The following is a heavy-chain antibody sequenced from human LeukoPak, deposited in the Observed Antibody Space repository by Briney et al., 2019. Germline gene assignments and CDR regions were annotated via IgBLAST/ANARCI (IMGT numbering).Heavy chain of an antibody. CDR2: IQSKTDGGTT. CDR1: GFTFGDAW. V-gene: IGHV3-15*01. CDR3: TTWSSQFDY. Sequence: TGGSLRLSCAASGFTFGDAWMTWVRQAPGKGLECVGFIQSKTDGGTTDSAAPVKGRFAVSRDDSKNTLYLQMNGLKTEDTAVYYCTTWSSQFDYWGQGTLVTVSS. J-gene: IGHJ4*02. D-gene: IGHD6-6*01.